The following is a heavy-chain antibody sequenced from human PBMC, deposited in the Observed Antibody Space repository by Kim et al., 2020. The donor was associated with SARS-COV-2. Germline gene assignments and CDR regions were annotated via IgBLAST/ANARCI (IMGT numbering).Heavy chain of an antibody. Sequence: YADSVKGRFTISRDNAKNSLYLQMNSLRAEDTAVYYCARVPGGTVQPGDDWGQGTLVTVSS. J-gene: IGHJ4*02. V-gene: IGHV3-21*01. D-gene: IGHD3-16*01. CDR3: ARVPGGTVQPGDD.